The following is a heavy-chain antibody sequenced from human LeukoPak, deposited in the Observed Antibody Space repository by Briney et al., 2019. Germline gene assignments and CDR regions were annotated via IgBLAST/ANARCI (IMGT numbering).Heavy chain of an antibody. CDR1: GFTFSDYY. V-gene: IGHV3-30-3*01. CDR2: ISYDGSNK. D-gene: IGHD1-26*01. Sequence: GGSLRLSCAASGFTFSDYYMSWIRQAPGKGLEWVAVISYDGSNKYYADSVKGRFTISRDNSKNTLYLQMNSLRAEDTAVYYCAREFRGATDYWGQGTLVTVSS. CDR3: AREFRGATDY. J-gene: IGHJ4*02.